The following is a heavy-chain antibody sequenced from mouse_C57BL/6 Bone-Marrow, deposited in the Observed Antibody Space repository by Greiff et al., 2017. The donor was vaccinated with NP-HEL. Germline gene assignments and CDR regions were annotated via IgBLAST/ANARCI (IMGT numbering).Heavy chain of an antibody. D-gene: IGHD2-1*01. CDR2: IDPSDSYT. CDR3: ARDGNYDFDY. CDR1: GYTFTSYW. Sequence: QLQQPGAELVMPGASVKLSCKASGYTFTSYWMHWVKQRPGQGLEWIGEIDPSDSYTNYNQKFKGKSTLTVDKSSSTAYMQLSSLTSEDSAVYYCARDGNYDFDYWGQGTTLTVSS. J-gene: IGHJ2*01. V-gene: IGHV1-69*01.